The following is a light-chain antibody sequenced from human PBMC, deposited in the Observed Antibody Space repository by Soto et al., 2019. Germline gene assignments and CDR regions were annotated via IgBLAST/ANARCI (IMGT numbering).Light chain of an antibody. V-gene: IGLV2-8*01. Sequence: QSVLTQPPSASGSPGQSVTISCTGTSSDVGGYNYVSWYRLHPGKAPKLMIYEVTKRPSGVPDRFSGSKSGNTASLTVSGLQAEDEADYYCSSYAGSNDLLFGGGTKVTVL. CDR2: EVT. CDR3: SSYAGSNDLL. J-gene: IGLJ2*01. CDR1: SSDVGGYNY.